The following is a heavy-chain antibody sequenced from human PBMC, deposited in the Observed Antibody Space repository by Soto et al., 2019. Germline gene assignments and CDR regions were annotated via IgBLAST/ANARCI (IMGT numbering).Heavy chain of an antibody. CDR1: GFSLSTSGVG. CDR3: AHRRDSNNYDY. J-gene: IGHJ4*02. D-gene: IGHD7-27*01. CDR2: IYWDDDK. V-gene: IGHV2-5*02. Sequence: QITLKESGPTLVKPTQTLTLTCTFSGFSLSTSGVGVGWIRQPPGKALEWLALIYWDDDKRYSPSLKSRLTITKDTTKNQVVLIMTNMDPVDTATYYCAHRRDSNNYDYWGQGTLVTVSS.